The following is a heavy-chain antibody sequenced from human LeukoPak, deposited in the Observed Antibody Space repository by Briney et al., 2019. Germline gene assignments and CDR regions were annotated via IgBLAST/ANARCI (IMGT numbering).Heavy chain of an antibody. CDR3: ARDRGPPWGELFSHYGLDV. V-gene: IGHV4-31*03. D-gene: IGHD3-10*01. CDR2: IYYSGST. Sequence: SQTLSLTCTVSGGSISSGGYYWSWIRQHPGKGLEWIGYIYYSGSTYYNPSLKSRVTISVDTSKNQFSLKLSSVTAADPAVYYCARDRGPPWGELFSHYGLDVWGKGTTVTVSS. J-gene: IGHJ6*04. CDR1: GGSISSGGYY.